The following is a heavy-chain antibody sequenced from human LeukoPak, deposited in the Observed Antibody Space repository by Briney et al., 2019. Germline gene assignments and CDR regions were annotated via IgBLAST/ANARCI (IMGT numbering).Heavy chain of an antibody. J-gene: IGHJ4*02. CDR2: IYSGGST. CDR3: ARHCDSSAYLAD. V-gene: IGHV3-66*04. Sequence: GGSLRLSCVASGFTFRNHAFEWVRLAPGKGLEWVSVIYSGGSTYYADSVKGRFTISRDNSKNTLYLQMNSLRAEDTAVYYCARHCDSSAYLADWGQGTLVTVSS. D-gene: IGHD3-22*01. CDR1: GFTFRNHA.